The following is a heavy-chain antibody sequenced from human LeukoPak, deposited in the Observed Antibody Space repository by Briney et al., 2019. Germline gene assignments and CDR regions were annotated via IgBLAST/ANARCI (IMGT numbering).Heavy chain of an antibody. V-gene: IGHV4-59*01. CDR3: ARVASSYDFWSGQNWFDP. Sequence: SETLSLTCTVSGGSISSYYWSWIRQPPGKRLEWIGYIYYSGSTNYNPSLKSRVTISVDTSKNQFSLKLSSVTAADTAVYYCARVASSYDFWSGQNWFDPWGQGTLVTVSS. CDR2: IYYSGST. J-gene: IGHJ5*02. CDR1: GGSISSYY. D-gene: IGHD3-3*01.